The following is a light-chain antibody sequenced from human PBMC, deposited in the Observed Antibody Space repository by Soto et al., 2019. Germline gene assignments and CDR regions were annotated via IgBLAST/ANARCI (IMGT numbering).Light chain of an antibody. CDR3: AAWDDSLSGRV. V-gene: IGLV1-47*01. J-gene: IGLJ7*01. CDR2: RNN. CDR1: SSNIGSNY. Sequence: QSALTQPPSASGTPGQRVTISCSGSSSNIGSNYVYWYRQLPGAAPKLLIYRNNQRPSGVPDRFSGSKSGTSASLAISGLRSEDEVDYYCAAWDDSLSGRVFGGGTQLTVL.